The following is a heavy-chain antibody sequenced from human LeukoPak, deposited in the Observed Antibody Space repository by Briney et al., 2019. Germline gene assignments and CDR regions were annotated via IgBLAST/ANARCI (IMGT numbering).Heavy chain of an antibody. CDR2: INSDGSST. CDR3: AGDGELYYYDSSGYYDY. D-gene: IGHD3-22*01. Sequence: GGSLRLSCAASGFTFSSYWMHWVRQAPGKGLVWVSRINSDGSSTSYADSVKGRFTISRDNAKNTLYLQMNSLRAEDTAVYYCAGDGELYYYDSSGYYDYWGQGTLVTVSS. CDR1: GFTFSSYW. J-gene: IGHJ4*02. V-gene: IGHV3-74*01.